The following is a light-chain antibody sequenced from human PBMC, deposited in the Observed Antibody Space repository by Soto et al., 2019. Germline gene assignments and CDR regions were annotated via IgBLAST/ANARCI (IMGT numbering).Light chain of an antibody. CDR2: LVSDGSH. Sequence: QSVLTQSPSASASLGASVKLTCTLSSGHSSYAIAWHQQQPEKGPRYLMKLVSDGSHTKGDGIPDRFSGSSSGAERYLTISSLKYEDEADYYCQTWGTGIQVFGGGTQLTVL. CDR1: SGHSSYA. J-gene: IGLJ2*01. CDR3: QTWGTGIQV. V-gene: IGLV4-69*01.